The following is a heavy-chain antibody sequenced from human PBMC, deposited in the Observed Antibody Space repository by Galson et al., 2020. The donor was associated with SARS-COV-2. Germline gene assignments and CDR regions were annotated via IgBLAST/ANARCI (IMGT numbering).Heavy chain of an antibody. CDR2: ILHDASNK. CDR3: ARDIPISTLEWSGIDY. D-gene: IGHD3-3*01. J-gene: IGHJ4*02. V-gene: IGHV3-30*14. Sequence: GGSLRLSCAASGFSFTSYAIHWVRQAPGKGLEWRAVILHDASNKDYADSVKGRFTISRDNSKNTVYLQVNSLRPDDTAVYFCARDIPISTLEWSGIDYWGQGALVTVSS. CDR1: GFSFTSYA.